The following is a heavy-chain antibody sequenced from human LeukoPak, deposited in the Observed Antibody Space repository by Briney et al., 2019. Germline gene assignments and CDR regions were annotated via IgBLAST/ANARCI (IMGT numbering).Heavy chain of an antibody. CDR1: GFIFSSYN. J-gene: IGHJ4*02. CDR3: ARAPGYRSFLDY. CDR2: ISSSSSYI. V-gene: IGHV3-21*01. D-gene: IGHD6-13*01. Sequence: PGGSLRLSCAASGFIFSSYNMNWVRQAPGKGLEWVSFISSSSSYIYYADSVKGRFTISRDNAKNSLYLQMNSLRAEDTAVYCARAPGYRSFLDYWGQGTLVTVSS.